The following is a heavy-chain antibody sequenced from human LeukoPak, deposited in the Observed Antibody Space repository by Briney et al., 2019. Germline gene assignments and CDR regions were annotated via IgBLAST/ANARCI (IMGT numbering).Heavy chain of an antibody. J-gene: IGHJ4*02. CDR2: IYSGGST. D-gene: IGHD6-13*01. Sequence: GGSLRLSCAASGLTVSSNYMSWVRQAPGKGLEWVSVIYSGGSTYYADSVKGRFTISRDNSKNTLYLQMNSLRAEDTAVYYCARDSGIAAAGYFDYWGQGTLVTVSS. CDR1: GLTVSSNY. V-gene: IGHV3-53*01. CDR3: ARDSGIAAAGYFDY.